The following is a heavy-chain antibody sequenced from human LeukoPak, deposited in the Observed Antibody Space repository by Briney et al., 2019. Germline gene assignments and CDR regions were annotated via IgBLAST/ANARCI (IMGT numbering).Heavy chain of an antibody. V-gene: IGHV4-30-4*01. CDR3: ARERYYCSSTSCYPEWFDP. J-gene: IGHJ5*02. D-gene: IGHD2-2*01. CDR2: IYYSGST. Sequence: SETLSLTCTVSGGSISSGDYYWSWIRQPPGKGLEWIGYIYYSGSTYYNPSLKSRVTVSVDTSKNQFSLKVSSVTATDTAVYYCARERYYCSSTSCYPEWFDPWGQGTLVTVSS. CDR1: GGSISSGDYY.